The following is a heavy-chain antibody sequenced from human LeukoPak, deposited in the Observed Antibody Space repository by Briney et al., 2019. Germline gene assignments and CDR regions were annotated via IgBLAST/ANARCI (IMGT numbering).Heavy chain of an antibody. CDR2: MNPNSGNT. J-gene: IGHJ6*02. CDR3: ASEQWLKREGVYYYYGVAV. D-gene: IGHD6-19*01. CDR1: GYTFTTYD. V-gene: IGHV1-8*01. Sequence: GASVKVSCKASGYTFTTYDINWVRQASGQGLEWMGWMNPNSGNTGYAQKFQGRVTMTRNTSTTTAYMELNGLRSEDTAVYYCASEQWLKREGVYYYYGVAVWGQGTTVTVSS.